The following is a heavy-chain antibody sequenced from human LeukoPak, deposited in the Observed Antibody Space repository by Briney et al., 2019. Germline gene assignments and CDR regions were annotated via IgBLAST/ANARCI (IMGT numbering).Heavy chain of an antibody. CDR1: GGTFISYA. CDR3: ARDQGYSLYWFDP. CDR2: IIPIFGTA. Sequence: RASVKVSFTASGGTFISYAISWVRQAPGQGLEWMGGIIPIFGTANYAQKFQGRVTITADESTSTAYMELSSLRSEDTAVYYCARDQGYSLYWFDPWGQGTLVTVSS. D-gene: IGHD5-18*01. J-gene: IGHJ5*02. V-gene: IGHV1-69*13.